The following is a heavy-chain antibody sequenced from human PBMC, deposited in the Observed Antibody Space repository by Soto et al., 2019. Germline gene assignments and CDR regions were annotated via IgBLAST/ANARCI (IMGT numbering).Heavy chain of an antibody. V-gene: IGHV3-74*01. CDR3: ARVYCSGGGCYHLDY. J-gene: IGHJ4*02. Sequence: GGSLRLSCAASGFTFSSYWMHWVRQAPGKGLVWVSRINSDGSSTSYADSVKGRFTISRDNAKNTLYLQMNSLRAEDTAVYYCARVYCSGGGCYHLDYWGQGTRVTVSS. CDR2: INSDGSST. CDR1: GFTFSSYW. D-gene: IGHD2-15*01.